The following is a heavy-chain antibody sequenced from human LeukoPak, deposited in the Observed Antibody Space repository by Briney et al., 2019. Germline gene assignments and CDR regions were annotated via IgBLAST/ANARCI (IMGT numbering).Heavy chain of an antibody. D-gene: IGHD3-3*01. Sequence: GGSLRLSCAASGFTFSTYDMDWVRQATGKGLEWVSGIGTAGDAYYSGSVKGRFTISRENAKNSLYLQMNSLRAGDTAVYYCARGDFWSGSSDYWGQGTLVTVSS. CDR2: IGTAGDA. J-gene: IGHJ4*02. CDR3: ARGDFWSGSSDY. V-gene: IGHV3-13*01. CDR1: GFTFSTYD.